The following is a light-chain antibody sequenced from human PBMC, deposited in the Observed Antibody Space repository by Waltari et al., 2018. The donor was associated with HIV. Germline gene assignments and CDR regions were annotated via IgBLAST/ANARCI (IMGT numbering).Light chain of an antibody. CDR1: PSVSDY. V-gene: IGKV3-11*01. CDR3: QQRSGRPLYT. CDR2: DTS. J-gene: IGKJ2*01. Sequence: TQYPATLSVAPGERATLSCRASPSVSDYLAWYHQKPGQPPRLLIYDTSARASGVPARFSGSGSGTDFTLTISSLEAEDVGFFYCQQRSGRPLYTFGQGTRLDLK.